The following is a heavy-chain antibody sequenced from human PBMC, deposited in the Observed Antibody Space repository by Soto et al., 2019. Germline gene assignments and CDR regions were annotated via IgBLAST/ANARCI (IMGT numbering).Heavy chain of an antibody. CDR1: GFIFSSYS. D-gene: IGHD2-21*02. V-gene: IGHV3-48*02. J-gene: IGHJ4*02. CDR3: ARGCGGDCFRSDS. Sequence: GGSLRLSCAASGFIFSSYSMNWVRQAPGKGLEWVSYISSSSTTIYYAGSVKGRFTISRDNAKNSLYLQMSSLRDEDTAVYYCARGCGGDCFRSDSWGQGTLVTVFS. CDR2: ISSSSTTI.